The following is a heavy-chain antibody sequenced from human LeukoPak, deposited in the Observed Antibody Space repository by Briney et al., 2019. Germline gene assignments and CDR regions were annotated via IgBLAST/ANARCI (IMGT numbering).Heavy chain of an antibody. D-gene: IGHD4-17*01. Sequence: ASVTVPHKASGYTFTGCYMHWVRQAPGQGLEWMGWVNPNGGATNYAQKFQGRVTMTRDTSISTAYMELSRLRSDDTAVYYCARAAVTTIPYFDYWGQGTLVTVSS. CDR2: VNPNGGAT. CDR3: ARAAVTTIPYFDY. CDR1: GYTFTGCY. J-gene: IGHJ4*02. V-gene: IGHV1-2*02.